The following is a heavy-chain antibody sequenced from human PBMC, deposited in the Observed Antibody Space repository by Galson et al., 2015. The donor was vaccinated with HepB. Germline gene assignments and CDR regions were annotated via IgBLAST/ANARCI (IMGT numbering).Heavy chain of an antibody. Sequence: SLRLSCAASGFTFSNYAMSWVRQAPGKGLEWVSSIRGSGSRTFYADSVKGRFTTSRDNSKNTLYLQMNSLRAEDTAVYYCAKGGDDIRFLEWLLDRNGMDVWGQGTTVTVSS. CDR2: IRGSGSRT. J-gene: IGHJ6*02. CDR1: GFTFSNYA. V-gene: IGHV3-23*01. D-gene: IGHD3-3*01. CDR3: AKGGDDIRFLEWLLDRNGMDV.